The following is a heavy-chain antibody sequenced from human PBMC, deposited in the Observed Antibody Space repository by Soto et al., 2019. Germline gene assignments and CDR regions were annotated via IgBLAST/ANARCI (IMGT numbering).Heavy chain of an antibody. V-gene: IGHV3-23*01. CDR3: AKLSRGYYDILTGYSHWFEP. CDR1: GFTFSSYA. J-gene: IGHJ5*02. D-gene: IGHD3-9*01. CDR2: ISGSGGST. Sequence: PGGSLRLSCAASGFTFSSYAMSWVRQAPGKGLEWVSAISGSGGSTYYADSVKGRFTISRDNSKNTLYLQMNSLRAEDTAVYYCAKLSRGYYDILTGYSHWFEPWGQGTLVTVSS.